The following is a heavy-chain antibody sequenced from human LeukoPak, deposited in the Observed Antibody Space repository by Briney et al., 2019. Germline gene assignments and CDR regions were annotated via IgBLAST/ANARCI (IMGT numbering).Heavy chain of an antibody. CDR3: ARGYCSGGNCYSTPDY. D-gene: IGHD2-15*01. CDR1: GGSFSGYY. V-gene: IGHV4-34*01. J-gene: IGHJ4*02. CDR2: INHSGGT. Sequence: SETLSLTCAVYGGSFSGYYWSWIRQPPGEGLEWIGEINHSGGTNYNPSLKSRVTISVDTPKNQFSLKLSSVTAADTAVYYCARGYCSGGNCYSTPDYWGQGTLVTVSS.